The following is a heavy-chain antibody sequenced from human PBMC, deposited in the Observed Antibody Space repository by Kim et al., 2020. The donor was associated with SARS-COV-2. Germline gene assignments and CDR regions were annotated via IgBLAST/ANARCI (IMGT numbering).Heavy chain of an antibody. CDR2: TYYRSKWSS. J-gene: IGHJ4*02. Sequence: SQTLSLTCAISGDSVSSNSASWTWIRQSPSRGLEWLGRTYYRSKWSSDYAVSVKGRITISPDTSKNQFSLQLNSVTPGDTAVYYCVRASRGSSDFNYWGQGTLVTVSS. V-gene: IGHV6-1*01. CDR1: GDSVSSNSAS. D-gene: IGHD6-6*01. CDR3: VRASRGSSDFNY.